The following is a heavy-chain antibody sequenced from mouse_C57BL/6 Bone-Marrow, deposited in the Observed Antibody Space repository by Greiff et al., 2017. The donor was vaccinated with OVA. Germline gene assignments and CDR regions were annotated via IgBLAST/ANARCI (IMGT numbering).Heavy chain of an antibody. V-gene: IGHV1-55*01. Sequence: VQLQQSGAELVKPGASVKMSCKASGYTFTSYWITWVKQRPGQGLEWIGDIYPGSGSTNYNEKFKSKATLTVDTSSSRAYMQLRSLTSEDSAVYYCARGDNSNYEFYAMDYWGQGTSVTVSS. CDR2: IYPGSGST. D-gene: IGHD2-5*01. CDR1: GYTFTSYW. CDR3: ARGDNSNYEFYAMDY. J-gene: IGHJ4*01.